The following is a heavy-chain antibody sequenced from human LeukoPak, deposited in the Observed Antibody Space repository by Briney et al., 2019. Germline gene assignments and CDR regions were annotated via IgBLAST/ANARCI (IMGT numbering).Heavy chain of an antibody. D-gene: IGHD6-13*01. Sequence: PGGSLRLSCAASGFTFSSYSMNWVRQAPGKGLEWVSSISSSSSYIYYADSVKGRFTISRDNSKNTLYLRINSLRAEDTVTYYCAKEVVVSAAVGTVGFDPWGQGTLVIVSS. V-gene: IGHV3-21*04. CDR2: ISSSSSYI. CDR3: AKEVVVSAAVGTVGFDP. CDR1: GFTFSSYS. J-gene: IGHJ5*02.